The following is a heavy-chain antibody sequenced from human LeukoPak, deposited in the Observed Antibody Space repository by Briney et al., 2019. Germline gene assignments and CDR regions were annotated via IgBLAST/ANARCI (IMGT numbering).Heavy chain of an antibody. J-gene: IGHJ4*02. CDR3: ARDYSNYHFDY. Sequence: WASVKVSCKTSGYTFTSYDINWVRQATGQGLEWMGYMSPNSGNTGYAQNIQGRVTMTRNTSMNTAYMELSSLRSEDTAVYYCARDYSNYHFDYWGQGTLVTVSS. CDR1: GYTFTSYD. CDR2: MSPNSGNT. D-gene: IGHD4-11*01. V-gene: IGHV1-8*01.